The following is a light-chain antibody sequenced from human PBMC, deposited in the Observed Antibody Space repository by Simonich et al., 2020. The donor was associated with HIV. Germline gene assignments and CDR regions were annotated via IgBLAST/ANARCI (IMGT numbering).Light chain of an antibody. CDR1: SSDVGGYNY. CDR3: SSYAGSNSYV. CDR2: EVS. Sequence: QSALPQPRSVSGSPGQSVTISCTGTSSDVGGYNYVSWYQQHPGKAPKLMIYEVSKRPSGVPDRFSGSKSGNTASLTVSGLQAEDEADYYCSSYAGSNSYVFGTGTKVTVL. J-gene: IGLJ1*01. V-gene: IGLV2-11*01.